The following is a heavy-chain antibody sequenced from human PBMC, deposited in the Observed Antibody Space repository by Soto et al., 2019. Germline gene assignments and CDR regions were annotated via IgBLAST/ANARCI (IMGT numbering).Heavy chain of an antibody. Sequence: EVHLVESGGGLVQPGGSLRFSCAASGFTFSDYEMNWVRQAPGKGLEWVSYISLSGTTIHYADSVKGRFTISRDNAKNSVYLQMNSLRVEDTAIYYCAREGGFDWFYPWGQGTLVTVSS. CDR3: AREGGFDWFYP. V-gene: IGHV3-48*03. J-gene: IGHJ5*02. CDR1: GFTFSDYE. CDR2: ISLSGTTI.